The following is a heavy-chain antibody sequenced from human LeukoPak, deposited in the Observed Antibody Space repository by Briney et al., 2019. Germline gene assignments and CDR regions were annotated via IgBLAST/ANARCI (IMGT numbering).Heavy chain of an antibody. D-gene: IGHD2-2*01. CDR3: ARDIGYCSSTSCYEDY. CDR2: INWNGGST. CDR1: GSTFDDYG. Sequence: PGGSLRLSCAASGSTFDDYGMSWVRQAPGKGLEWVSGINWNGGSTGYADSVKGRFTISRDNAKNSLYLQMNSLRAEDTALYYCARDIGYCSSTSCYEDYWGQGTLVTVSS. V-gene: IGHV3-20*04. J-gene: IGHJ4*02.